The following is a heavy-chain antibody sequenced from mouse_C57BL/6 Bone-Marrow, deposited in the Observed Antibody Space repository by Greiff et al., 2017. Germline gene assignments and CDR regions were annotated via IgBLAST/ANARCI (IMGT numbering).Heavy chain of an antibody. CDR2: INPSTGGT. CDR3: ARKVRRMFAY. CDR1: GYSFTGYY. J-gene: IGHJ3*01. V-gene: IGHV1-42*01. D-gene: IGHD1-3*01. Sequence: VQLQQPGPELVKPGASVKISCKASGYSFTGYYMKWVKQSPEKSLEWIGEINPSTGGTTYNQKFKAKATLTVDTSSSTAYMQLKSLTSEDSAVYYCARKVRRMFAYWGQGTLVTVSA.